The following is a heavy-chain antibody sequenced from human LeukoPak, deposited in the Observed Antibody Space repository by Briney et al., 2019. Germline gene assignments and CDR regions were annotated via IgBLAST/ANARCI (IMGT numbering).Heavy chain of an antibody. CDR1: GFTFSNYW. V-gene: IGHV3-74*01. D-gene: IGHD4-17*01. CDR3: VRVGGETTGAN. Sequence: GGSLRLSCAASGFTFSNYWMHRVRQAPGKGLVWVSHINSDGSTTSYADSVKGRFTFSRDNAKNTLFLQMSSLRVEDTAVYYCVRVGGETTGANWGQGTLVTVSS. CDR2: INSDGSTT. J-gene: IGHJ4*02.